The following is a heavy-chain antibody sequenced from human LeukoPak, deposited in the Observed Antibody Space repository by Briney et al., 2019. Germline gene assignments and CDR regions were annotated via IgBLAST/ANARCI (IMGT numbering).Heavy chain of an antibody. CDR2: IVHTGNS. J-gene: IGHJ5*02. Sequence: SQTLSLTCTVSGDSISSGDYSWSWIRQPSGKALEWIGYIVHTGNSYYNPSLRSRVTISVDRSRNEFSLRLTSVTAADTAVYYCARELWFVNAPGSWLDPWGQGILVTVSS. CDR1: GDSISSGDYS. V-gene: IGHV4-30-2*01. CDR3: ARELWFVNAPGSWLDP. D-gene: IGHD3-10*01.